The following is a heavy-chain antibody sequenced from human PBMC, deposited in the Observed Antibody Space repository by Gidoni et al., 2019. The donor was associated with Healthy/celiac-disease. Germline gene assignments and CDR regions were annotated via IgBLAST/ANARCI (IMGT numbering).Heavy chain of an antibody. V-gene: IGHV3-33*01. J-gene: IGHJ4*02. CDR2: IWYDGSNK. CDR3: ARGYCSGGSCYLDY. Sequence: VRQAPGKGLEWVAVIWYDGSNKYYADSVKGRFTISRDNSKNTLYLQMNSLRAEDTAVYYCARGYCSGGSCYLDYWGQGTLVTVSS. D-gene: IGHD2-15*01.